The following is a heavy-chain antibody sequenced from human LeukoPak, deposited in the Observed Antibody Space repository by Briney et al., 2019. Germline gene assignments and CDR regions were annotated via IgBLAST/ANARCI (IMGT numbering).Heavy chain of an antibody. D-gene: IGHD3-10*01. CDR3: ARGGYYGSGNDFRFDP. Sequence: SETLSLTCTVSGGSISNYYWTWIRQPPGKGLEWIGFISYSGNTNYNPSLKSRVTISLDTSKNQFPLKLSSVTAADTAVYYCARGGYYGSGNDFRFDPWGQGTLVTVSS. CDR2: ISYSGNT. CDR1: GGSISNYY. J-gene: IGHJ5*02. V-gene: IGHV4-59*01.